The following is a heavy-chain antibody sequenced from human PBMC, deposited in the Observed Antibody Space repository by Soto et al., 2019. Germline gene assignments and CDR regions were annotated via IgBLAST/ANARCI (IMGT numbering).Heavy chain of an antibody. J-gene: IGHJ6*02. CDR2: INPNSGGT. Sequence: GASVKVSCKASGYTFTGYYMHWVRQAPGQGLEWMGWINPNSGGTNYAQKFQGRVTMTRDTSISTAYMELSRLRSDDTAVYYCASGVAATPIHYYYYGMDVWGQGTTVTVSS. V-gene: IGHV1-2*02. CDR3: ASGVAATPIHYYYYGMDV. CDR1: GYTFTGYY. D-gene: IGHD2-15*01.